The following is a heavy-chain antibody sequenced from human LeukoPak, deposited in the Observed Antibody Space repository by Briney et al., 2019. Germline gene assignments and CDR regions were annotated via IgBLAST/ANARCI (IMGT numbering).Heavy chain of an antibody. V-gene: IGHV3-73*01. CDR3: THVEMTTTGRVC. CDR1: GFTFSGSA. CDR2: IRSKSNNYAA. J-gene: IGHJ4*02. Sequence: AGGSLRLSCAASGFTFSGSAMHWVRHASGKGLEWVGRIRSKSNNYAAAYAASVKGRFTISRDDSKKTAYLQMNSLKTEDTAVYYCTHVEMTTTGRVCWGQGTLVTVSS. D-gene: IGHD5-24*01.